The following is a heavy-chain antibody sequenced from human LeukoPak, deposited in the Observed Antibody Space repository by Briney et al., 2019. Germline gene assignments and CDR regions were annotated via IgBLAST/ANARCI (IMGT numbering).Heavy chain of an antibody. CDR2: IGASSGTL. Sequence: PGGSLRLSCAASGFTFNRYEMNWVRQAPGKGLEWVSYIGASSGTLYYADPVKGRFTISRDNTKNSLFLHMNSLREEDTAVYFCARFMMTTRGFAYWGQGTLLTVSS. V-gene: IGHV3-48*03. CDR3: ARFMMTTRGFAY. CDR1: GFTFNRYE. J-gene: IGHJ4*02. D-gene: IGHD4-17*01.